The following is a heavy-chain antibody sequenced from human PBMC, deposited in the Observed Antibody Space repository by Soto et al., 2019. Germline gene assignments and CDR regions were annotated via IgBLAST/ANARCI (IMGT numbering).Heavy chain of an antibody. CDR3: AKAKGRSNFYYSGLDV. CDR2: ITAATGTT. J-gene: IGHJ6*02. V-gene: IGHV3-23*01. CDR1: GFTFGSYG. Sequence: LRLSCAASGFTFGSYGMTWVRQAPGKGLECVSGITAATGTTYYADSVKGRFTISRDLSTNTLFLQMNSLRAADSAVYYCAKAKGRSNFYYSGLDVWGQGTTVTVS. D-gene: IGHD1-26*01.